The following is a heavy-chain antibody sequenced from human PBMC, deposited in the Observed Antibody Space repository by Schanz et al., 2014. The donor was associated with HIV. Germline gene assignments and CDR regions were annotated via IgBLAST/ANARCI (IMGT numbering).Heavy chain of an antibody. Sequence: QVQLQESGPGLVKPSQTLSLTCTVSGGSISSGDNYWSWIRQPPGKGLEWIGYIYYSGRTFYNPSLESRVTMSIDTSKNQFSLRLTSVTAADTAVYYCARTSGGSDYWGQGTLVTVSS. CDR1: GGSISSGDNY. J-gene: IGHJ4*02. CDR2: IYYSGRT. D-gene: IGHD2-15*01. CDR3: ARTSGGSDY. V-gene: IGHV4-30-4*01.